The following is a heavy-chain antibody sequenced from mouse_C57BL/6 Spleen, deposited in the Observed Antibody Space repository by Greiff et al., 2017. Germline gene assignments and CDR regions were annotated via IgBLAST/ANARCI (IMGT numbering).Heavy chain of an antibody. D-gene: IGHD1-1*01. V-gene: IGHV5-9-1*02. CDR2: ISSGGDYI. CDR1: GFTFSSYA. Sequence: EVQRVESGEGLVKPGGSLKLSCAASGFTFSSYAMSWVRQTPEKRLEWVAYISSGGDYIYYADTVKGRFTISRDNARNTLYLQMSSLKSEDTAMYYCTREGLAGPYFDYWGQGTTLTVSS. CDR3: TREGLAGPYFDY. J-gene: IGHJ2*01.